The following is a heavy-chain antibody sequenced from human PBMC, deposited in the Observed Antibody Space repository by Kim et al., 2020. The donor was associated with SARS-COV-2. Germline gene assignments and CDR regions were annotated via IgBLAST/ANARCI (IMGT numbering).Heavy chain of an antibody. CDR1: GYTFPNYG. CDR2: ISAYSGDT. V-gene: IGHV1-18*01. CDR3: VREKDVGGAIFFAY. J-gene: IGHJ4*02. Sequence: ASVKVSCKASGYTFPNYGLAWVRQAPGQGLECMGWISAYSGDTKYSQNLQGRVTMSRDTSTSTAYMELRSLRSDDTAVYYCVREKDVGGAIFFAYWGQGT. D-gene: IGHD1-26*01.